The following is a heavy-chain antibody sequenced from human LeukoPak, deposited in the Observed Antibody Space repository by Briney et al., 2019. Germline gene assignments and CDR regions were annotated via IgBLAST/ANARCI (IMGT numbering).Heavy chain of an antibody. D-gene: IGHD3-10*01. CDR1: GGSISSSSYY. CDR3: ARVEYYGLGSEDY. CDR2: IYYSGST. Sequence: SETLSLTCTVSGGSISSSSYYWSWIRQPPGKGLEWIGSIYYSGSTYYNPSLKSRVIISVDTSRNQFSLRLSSVTAADTAVYYCARVEYYGLGSEDYWGQGTRVTISS. J-gene: IGHJ4*02. V-gene: IGHV4-39*07.